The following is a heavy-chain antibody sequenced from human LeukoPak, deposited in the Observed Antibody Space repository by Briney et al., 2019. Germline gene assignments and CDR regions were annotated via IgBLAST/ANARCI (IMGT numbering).Heavy chain of an antibody. J-gene: IGHJ6*04. D-gene: IGHD3-3*01. V-gene: IGHV1-2*02. CDR2: INPNSGGT. Sequence: ASVKVSCKASGYTFTGYYMHWVRQAPGQGLEWMGWINPNSGGTNYAQKFQGRVTMTRDTSISTAYMELSRLRSDDTAVYYCAKTYYDFWSGYYMPRDVWGKGTTVTVSS. CDR1: GYTFTGYY. CDR3: AKTYYDFWSGYYMPRDV.